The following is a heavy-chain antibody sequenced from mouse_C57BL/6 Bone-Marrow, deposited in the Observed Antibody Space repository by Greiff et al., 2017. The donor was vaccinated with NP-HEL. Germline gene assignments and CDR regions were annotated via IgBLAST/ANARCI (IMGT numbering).Heavy chain of an antibody. J-gene: IGHJ4*01. D-gene: IGHD3-1*01. CDR1: GYSFTSYY. CDR3: AIPAGFALDY. Sequence: VQLQQSGPELVKPGASVKISCKASGYSFTSYYIHWVKQRPGQGLEWIGWIYPGSGNTKYNEKFKGKATLTADTSSRTAYMQLSSRTSDDSAVDYCAIPAGFALDYWGHGTSVTVSS. CDR2: IYPGSGNT. V-gene: IGHV1-66*01.